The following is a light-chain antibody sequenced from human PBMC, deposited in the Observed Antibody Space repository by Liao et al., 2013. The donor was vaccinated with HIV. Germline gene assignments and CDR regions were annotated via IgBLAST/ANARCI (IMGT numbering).Light chain of an antibody. CDR2: RDS. CDR1: VLPQEY. Sequence: SYDLTQPPSVSVSPGQTATITCSGDVLPQEYSYWYQQKPGQAPVLVICRDSERPSGIPERFSGSNSGNTATLTISGTQAMDEADYYCQAWDSSTGVFGGGTKLTVL. J-gene: IGLJ3*02. V-gene: IGLV3-1*01. CDR3: QAWDSSTGV.